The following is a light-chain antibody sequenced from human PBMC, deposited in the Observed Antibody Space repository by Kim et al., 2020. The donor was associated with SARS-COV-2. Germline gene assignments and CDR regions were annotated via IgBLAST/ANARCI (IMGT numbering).Light chain of an antibody. CDR1: QTVLYNSNNKNY. CDR2: WAS. CDR3: QQYYSTPPS. Sequence: RATINCKSSQTVLYNSNNKNYLAGYQQKPGQAPKLLIYWASIRESGVSDRFSGSGSETDFTLTISSLQAEDVAVYYCQQYYSTPPSFGQGTKLEI. J-gene: IGKJ2*03. V-gene: IGKV4-1*01.